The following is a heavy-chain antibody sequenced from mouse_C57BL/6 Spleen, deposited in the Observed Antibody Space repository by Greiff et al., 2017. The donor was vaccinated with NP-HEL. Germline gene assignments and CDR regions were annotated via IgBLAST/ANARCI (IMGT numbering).Heavy chain of an antibody. J-gene: IGHJ4*01. CDR3: AREKDYGRPYYAMDY. CDR1: GYTFTSYW. CDR2: IYPGSGST. V-gene: IGHV1-55*01. Sequence: VQLQQSGAELVKPGASVKMSCKASGYTFTSYWITWVKQRPGQGLEWIGDIYPGSGSTNYNEKFKSKATLTVDTSSSTAYMQLSSLTSEDSAVYYCAREKDYGRPYYAMDYWGQGTSVTVSS. D-gene: IGHD1-1*01.